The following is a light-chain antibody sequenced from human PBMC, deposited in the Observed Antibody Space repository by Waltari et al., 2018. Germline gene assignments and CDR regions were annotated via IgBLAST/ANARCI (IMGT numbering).Light chain of an antibody. V-gene: IGKV3-15*01. Sequence: EIVMTQSPATLSVSPGERAILSCRASQSVSSNLAWYQQKPGQAPRLLIYGASTRAAGIPARFSGSGSDTEVTLTINTLQSEDFAVYYCQHYDVWRTFGQGRK. CDR1: QSVSSN. CDR3: QHYDVWRT. J-gene: IGKJ1*01. CDR2: GAS.